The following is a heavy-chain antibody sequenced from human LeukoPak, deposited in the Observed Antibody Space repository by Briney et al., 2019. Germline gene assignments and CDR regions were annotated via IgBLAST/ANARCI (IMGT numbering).Heavy chain of an antibody. CDR2: IYYSGST. Sequence: SETLSLTCTVSGGSISSYYWSWIRQPPGKGLEWIGYIYYSGSTNYNPSLKSRVTISVDTSKNQFSLKLSSVTAADTAVYYCARIAAAHYYYYMDVWGKGTTVTVSS. D-gene: IGHD6-13*01. CDR3: ARIAAAHYYYYMDV. J-gene: IGHJ6*03. CDR1: GGSISSYY. V-gene: IGHV4-59*01.